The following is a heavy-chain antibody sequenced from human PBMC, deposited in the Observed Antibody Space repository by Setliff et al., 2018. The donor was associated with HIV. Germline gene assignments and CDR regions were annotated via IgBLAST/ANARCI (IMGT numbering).Heavy chain of an antibody. V-gene: IGHV1-24*01. Sequence: ASVKVSCKVSGYTLTELSMHWVRQAPGKGLEWMGGFDPEDGETIYAQKFQGRVTMTEDTSTDTAYMELSSLRSEDTDVYYCATARSSGRYGYYYYMDVWGKGTTVTVSS. CDR2: FDPEDGET. CDR1: GYTLTELS. CDR3: ATARSSGRYGYYYYMDV. D-gene: IGHD1-26*01. J-gene: IGHJ6*03.